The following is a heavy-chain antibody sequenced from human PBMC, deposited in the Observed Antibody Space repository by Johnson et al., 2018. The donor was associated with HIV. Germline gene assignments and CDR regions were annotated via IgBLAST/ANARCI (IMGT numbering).Heavy chain of an antibody. D-gene: IGHD4-11*01. CDR1: GFTFDDHG. V-gene: IGHV3-15*01. Sequence: VQLVESGGGVVRPGGSLRLSCAASGFTFDDHGMSWVRQVPGKGLEWVGRIKSKTDGGTTDYAAPVKGRFTISRDDSKNTLYLQMNSLKTEDTAVYYCTTPITVTYAFDIWGQGTMVTVSS. J-gene: IGHJ3*02. CDR3: TTPITVTYAFDI. CDR2: IKSKTDGGTT.